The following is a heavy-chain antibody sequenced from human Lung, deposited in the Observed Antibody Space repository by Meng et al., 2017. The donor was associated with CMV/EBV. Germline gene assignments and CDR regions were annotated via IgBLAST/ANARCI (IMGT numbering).Heavy chain of an antibody. CDR1: GFSLSSTGLR. V-gene: IGHV2-70D*14. J-gene: IGHJ6*02. Sequence: SGXXLVXPTQTLTLTCTFSGFSLSSTGLRVNWIRQPPGKALEWLARIDWHDDKLYNTSLKTRLTISKDTFKNQVVLTITDMDHVNTATYYCARTSDYYHVMDVWGQGTTVTFSS. CDR3: ARTSDYYHVMDV. CDR2: IDWHDDK.